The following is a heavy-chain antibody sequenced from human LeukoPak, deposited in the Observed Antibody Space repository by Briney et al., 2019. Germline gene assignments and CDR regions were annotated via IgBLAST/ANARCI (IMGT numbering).Heavy chain of an antibody. CDR3: ARLYGGYGDYYFDY. CDR2: VSNDGNTK. V-gene: IGHV3-30-3*01. CDR1: GFSFSSYS. Sequence: GGSLRLSCVASGFSFSSYSMHWVRQAPGKGLEWVAVVSNDGNTKYYADSVKGRFTISRDNAKNTLYVQMNSLRAEDTAVYYCARLYGGYGDYYFDYWGQGTLVTVSS. J-gene: IGHJ4*02. D-gene: IGHD4-17*01.